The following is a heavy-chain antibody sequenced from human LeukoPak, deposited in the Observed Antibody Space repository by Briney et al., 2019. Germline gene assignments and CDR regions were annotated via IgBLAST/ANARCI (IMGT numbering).Heavy chain of an antibody. Sequence: ASVNVSCKASGYTFTSYGISWVRQAPGQGLEWMGWISAYNGNTNYAQKLQGRVTMTTDTSTSTAYMELRSLRSDDTAVYYCAREAMAGIVVVVNGEFDYWGQGTLVTVSS. V-gene: IGHV1-18*01. D-gene: IGHD3-22*01. CDR2: ISAYNGNT. CDR1: GYTFTSYG. CDR3: AREAMAGIVVVVNGEFDY. J-gene: IGHJ4*02.